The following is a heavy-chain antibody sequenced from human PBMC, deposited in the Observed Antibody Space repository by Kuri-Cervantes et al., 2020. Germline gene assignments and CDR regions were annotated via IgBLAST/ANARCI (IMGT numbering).Heavy chain of an antibody. D-gene: IGHD4-17*01. V-gene: IGHV3-9*01. CDR2: ISWNSGSI. J-gene: IGHJ2*01. Sequence: SLKISCAASGFTFDDYAMHWVRQAPGKGLEWVSGISWNSGSIGYADSVKGRFTISRDNAENSLYLQMNSLRAGDTAVYFCARGYGGWYFDLWGRGTLVTVSS. CDR1: GFTFDDYA. CDR3: ARGYGGWYFDL.